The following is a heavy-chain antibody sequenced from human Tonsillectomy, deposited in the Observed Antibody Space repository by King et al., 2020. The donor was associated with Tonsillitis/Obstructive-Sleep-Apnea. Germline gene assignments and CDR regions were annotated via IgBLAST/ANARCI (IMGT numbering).Heavy chain of an antibody. J-gene: IGHJ4*02. D-gene: IGHD2-2*01. CDR2: ISYSGST. Sequence: VQLQESGPGLVKPSETLSLTCTVSGGSVSGGSYYWSWIRQPPGKGLQWIGYISYSGSTNYNPSLKSRVTISVDTSKNQFSLRMSSVTAADTAVYYCAREPFTNYCSSINCQGFWGQGTLVTVSS. CDR1: GGSVSGGSYY. CDR3: AREPFTNYCSSINCQGF. V-gene: IGHV4-61*01.